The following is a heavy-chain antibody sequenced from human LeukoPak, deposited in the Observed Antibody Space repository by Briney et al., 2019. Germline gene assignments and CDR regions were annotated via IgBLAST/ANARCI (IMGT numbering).Heavy chain of an antibody. J-gene: IGHJ6*03. CDR2: IYYSGST. CDR1: GGSISSSSYY. V-gene: IGHV4-39*07. D-gene: IGHD3-9*01. Sequence: PSETLSLTCTVSGGSISSSSYYWGWIRQPPGKGLEWIGSIYYSGSTYYNPSLKSRVTISVDTSKNQFSLKLSSVTAADTAVYYCARSPRVRYFDRDYYYYYMDVWGEGTTVTVSS. CDR3: ARSPRVRYFDRDYYYYYMDV.